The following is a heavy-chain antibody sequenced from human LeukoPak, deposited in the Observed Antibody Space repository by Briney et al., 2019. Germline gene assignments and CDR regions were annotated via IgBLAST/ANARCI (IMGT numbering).Heavy chain of an antibody. CDR1: GYSFTDYW. CDR2: IYPGDSDT. CDR3: ARPSSLYGGTSEDY. J-gene: IGHJ4*02. D-gene: IGHD4-23*01. Sequence: GESLKISCKASGYSFTDYWIVWVRQMPGKGQEWMGAIYPGDSDTRYSPSLDGQVTISADKSVSTTYLQWSSLQASDTAMYYCARPSSLYGGTSEDYWGQGTLVTVSS. V-gene: IGHV5-51*01.